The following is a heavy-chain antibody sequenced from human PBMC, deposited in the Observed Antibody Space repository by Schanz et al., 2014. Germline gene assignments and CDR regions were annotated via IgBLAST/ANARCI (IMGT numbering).Heavy chain of an antibody. CDR2: ISGSGAST. CDR1: GFTFSGYS. D-gene: IGHD3-10*01. J-gene: IGHJ3*02. Sequence: EVQLLESGGGLVQPGGSLRLSCAASGFTFSGYSMNWVRQAPGKGLEWVSGISGSGASTYYADSVKGRFTISRDNSNKTVDLQMNSLRAEDTAVYYCAKGRFGELSAFDIWGQGTMVTVSS. CDR3: AKGRFGELSAFDI. V-gene: IGHV3-23*01.